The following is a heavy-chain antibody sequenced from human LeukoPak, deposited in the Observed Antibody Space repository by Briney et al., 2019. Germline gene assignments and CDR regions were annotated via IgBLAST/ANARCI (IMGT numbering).Heavy chain of an antibody. CDR3: AKDPHSSGPYNWFDP. CDR1: GFTFSSYA. D-gene: IGHD6-19*01. V-gene: IGHV3-23*01. CDR2: ISGSGGST. J-gene: IGHJ5*02. Sequence: GGSLKLSCAASGFTFSSYAMSWVRQAPGKGLEWVAAISGSGGSTYYTDSVKGRFTISRDNSKNTLYLQINRLRAEDTAVYYCAKDPHSSGPYNWFDPWGQGTLVTVSS.